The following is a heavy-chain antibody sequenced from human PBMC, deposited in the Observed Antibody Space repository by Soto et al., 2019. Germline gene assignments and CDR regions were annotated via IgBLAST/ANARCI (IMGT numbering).Heavy chain of an antibody. V-gene: IGHV4-59*08. CDR2: TDYSGNT. CDR1: SDSISSYY. J-gene: IGHJ4*02. D-gene: IGHD6-19*01. CDR3: ARAVGDPLYYLDY. Sequence: QVQLQESGPGLVRLSETLSLTFTVSSDSISSYYWIWIRQSPGKGLEWIGYTDYSGNTNYNPSLKSRVTISGDTSKNQFSLRLSSVTAADTAVYYCARAVGDPLYYLDYWGQGTLVTVSS.